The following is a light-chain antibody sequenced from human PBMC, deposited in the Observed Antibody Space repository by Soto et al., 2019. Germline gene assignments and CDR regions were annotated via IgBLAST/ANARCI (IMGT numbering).Light chain of an antibody. V-gene: IGLV2-8*01. CDR1: NGDVGGYNY. CDR3: TSFAGSAKWV. CDR2: EVT. Sequence: QSVLTQPPSASGSPGQSVTISCTGTNGDVGGYNYVSWYQQYPGKAPRLLIYEVTKRPSGVPDRFSGSKSGNSAYLTVSGLHAEDEADYYCTSFAGSAKWVFGGGTKLTVL. J-gene: IGLJ3*02.